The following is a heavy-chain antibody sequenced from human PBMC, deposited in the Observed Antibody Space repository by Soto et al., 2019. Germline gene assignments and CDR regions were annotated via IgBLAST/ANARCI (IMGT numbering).Heavy chain of an antibody. V-gene: IGHV4-31*03. CDR3: ARERLYLFLVYSWFDP. J-gene: IGHJ5*02. CDR2: IYYSGST. Sequence: PSETLSLTCTVSGGSISSGGYYWSWIRQHPGKGLEWIGYIYYSGSTYYNPSLKSRVTISVDTSKNQFSLKLSSVTAADTAVYYCARERLYLFLVYSWFDPWGQGTLVTVSS. D-gene: IGHD2-8*01. CDR1: GGSISSGGYY.